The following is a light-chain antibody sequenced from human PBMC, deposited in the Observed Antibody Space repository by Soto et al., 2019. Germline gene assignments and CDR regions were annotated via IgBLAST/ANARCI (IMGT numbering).Light chain of an antibody. CDR3: QQSYSTPRLT. CDR2: AAS. J-gene: IGKJ4*01. Sequence: DIQMTQTPSSLSASVGDRVTITCRASNSISSYLNWYQQKPGKAPKLLIYAASSLQSGVPSRFSGSGSGTDFTLTISSLQPEDFATYYCQQSYSTPRLTFGGGTKVDIK. CDR1: NSISSY. V-gene: IGKV1-39*01.